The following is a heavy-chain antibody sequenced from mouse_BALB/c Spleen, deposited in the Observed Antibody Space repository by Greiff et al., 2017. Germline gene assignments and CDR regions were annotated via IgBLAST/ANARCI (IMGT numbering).Heavy chain of an antibody. D-gene: IGHD1-1*01. CDR3: AFVYYYGSSYGVDY. V-gene: IGHV14-3*02. CDR2: IDPANGNT. CDR1: GFNIKDTY. Sequence: VQLQQSGAELVKPGASVKLSCTASGFNIKDTYMHWVKQRPEQGLEWIGRIDPANGNTKYDPKFQGKATITADTSSNTAYLQLSSLTSEDTAVYYCAFVYYYGSSYGVDYWGQGTTLTVSS. J-gene: IGHJ2*01.